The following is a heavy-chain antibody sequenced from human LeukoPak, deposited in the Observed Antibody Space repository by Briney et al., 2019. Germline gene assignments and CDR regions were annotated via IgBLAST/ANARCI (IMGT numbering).Heavy chain of an antibody. Sequence: PSETLSLTCTVSGASLTSPTYYQWSWIRQPPGRGLELIGSLYSSGSAKFNPSLTSRVTMSLDTSKNQFSLKLSSVAAADTAVYYCAREGMGIEAGTVDYWGQGTLVTVSS. CDR2: LYSSGSA. V-gene: IGHV4-61*01. D-gene: IGHD1/OR15-1a*01. J-gene: IGHJ4*02. CDR3: AREGMGIEAGTVDY. CDR1: GASLTSPTYY.